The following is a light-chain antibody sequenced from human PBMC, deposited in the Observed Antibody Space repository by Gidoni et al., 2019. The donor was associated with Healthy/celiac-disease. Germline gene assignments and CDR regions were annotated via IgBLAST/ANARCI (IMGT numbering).Light chain of an antibody. CDR1: SSDVGDYNY. CDR3: CSYAGSYTGV. V-gene: IGLV2-11*01. Sequence: QSALTQPRSVSGSPGQSVTISCTGTSSDVGDYNYVSWYQQHPGTAPKLMIYDVSKRPSGVPDRFSGSKSGNTASLTISGLQAEDEADYYCCSYAGSYTGVFGGGTKLTVL. CDR2: DVS. J-gene: IGLJ3*02.